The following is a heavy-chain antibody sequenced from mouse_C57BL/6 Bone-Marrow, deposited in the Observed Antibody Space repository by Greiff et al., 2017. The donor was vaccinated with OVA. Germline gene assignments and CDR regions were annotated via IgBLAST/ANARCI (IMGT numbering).Heavy chain of an antibody. D-gene: IGHD1-1*01. V-gene: IGHV1-64*01. J-gene: IGHJ1*01. CDR2: IHPNSGST. CDR1: GYTFTSYW. Sequence: QVQLQQSGAELVKPGASVTLSCKASGYTFTSYWMHWVKQRPGQGLEWIGMIHPNSGSTNYNEKFKSKATLTVDKSSSTAYMQLSSLTSEDSAVYYCALITTVVPTCPYSFFAVWGLGTSVAVSS. CDR3: ALITTVVPTCPYSFFAV.